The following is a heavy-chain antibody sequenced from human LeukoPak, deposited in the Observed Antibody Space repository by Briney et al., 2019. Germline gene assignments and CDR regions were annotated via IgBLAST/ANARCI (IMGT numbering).Heavy chain of an antibody. D-gene: IGHD3-22*01. V-gene: IGHV1-2*02. Sequence: GASVKVSCKPSGYTFTSFGISWVRQAPGQGLEWMGWINPNSGGTNYAQKFQGRVTMTRDTSISTAYMELSRLRSDDTAVYYCARGGYYDSSGYYRNWGQGTLVTVSS. CDR2: INPNSGGT. J-gene: IGHJ4*02. CDR1: GYTFTSFG. CDR3: ARGGYYDSSGYYRN.